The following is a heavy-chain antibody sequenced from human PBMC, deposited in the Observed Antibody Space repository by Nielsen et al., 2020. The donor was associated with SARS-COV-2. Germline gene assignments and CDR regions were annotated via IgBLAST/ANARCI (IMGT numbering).Heavy chain of an antibody. J-gene: IGHJ6*03. CDR3: AKGGPEFTYYYYYMDV. Sequence: SETLSLTCAVSGGSISSSNWWSWVRQPPGKGLEWIGEIYHSGSTNYNPSLKSRVTISVDKSKNQFSLKLSSVTAADMAVYYCAKGGPEFTYYYYYMDVWGKGTTVTVSS. D-gene: IGHD3-16*01. V-gene: IGHV4-4*02. CDR2: IYHSGST. CDR1: GGSISSSNW.